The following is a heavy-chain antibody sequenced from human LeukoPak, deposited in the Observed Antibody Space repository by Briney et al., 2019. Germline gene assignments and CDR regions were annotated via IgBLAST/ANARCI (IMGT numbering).Heavy chain of an antibody. Sequence: SGGSLRLSCVVSEFTFAVSWVRQAPGKGLEWVSSISSSSSYIYYADSVKGRFTISRDNAKNSLYLQMNSLRAEDTAVYYCAREVRTAMVTCFDYWGQGTLVTVSS. CDR1: EFTFA. CDR2: ISSSSSYI. D-gene: IGHD5-18*01. J-gene: IGHJ4*02. V-gene: IGHV3-21*01. CDR3: AREVRTAMVTCFDY.